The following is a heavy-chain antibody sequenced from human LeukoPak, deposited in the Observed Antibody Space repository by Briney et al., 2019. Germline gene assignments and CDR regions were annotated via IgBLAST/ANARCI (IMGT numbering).Heavy chain of an antibody. Sequence: PSETLSLTCAVYGGSFSGYYWSWIRQPPGKGLEWIGEINHSGSINYNPSLKSRVTISVDTSKNQFSLKLSSVTAADTAVYYCALYFDWLLIDYWGQGTLVTVSS. CDR1: GGSFSGYY. J-gene: IGHJ4*02. CDR3: ALYFDWLLIDY. CDR2: INHSGSI. D-gene: IGHD3-9*01. V-gene: IGHV4-34*01.